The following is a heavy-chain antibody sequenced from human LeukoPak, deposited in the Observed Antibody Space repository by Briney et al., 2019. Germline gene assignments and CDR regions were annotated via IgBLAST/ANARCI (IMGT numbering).Heavy chain of an antibody. CDR1: GCTISTHR. D-gene: IGHD3-22*01. CDR2: ITGSGTGT. J-gene: IGHJ4*02. V-gene: IGHV3-23*01. CDR3: VKGRDYNYARAYYIGDY. Sequence: AGSLSLACAASGCTISTHRLIWLRQAPGKGPEWVSCITGSGTGTYYRDSVKGRFTISRENSNDTLYLQMISLRVKDTAVYDCVKGRDYNYARAYYIGDYWGQGTLVTVSS.